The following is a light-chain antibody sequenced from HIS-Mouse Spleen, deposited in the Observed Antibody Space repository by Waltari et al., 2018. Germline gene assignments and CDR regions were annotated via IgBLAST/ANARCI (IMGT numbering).Light chain of an antibody. CDR1: SSLVVGFTY. CDR3: SSYTSSSTF. J-gene: IGLJ1*01. V-gene: IGLV2-14*01. CDR2: EVS. Sequence: QSALTQPASVSGSPAQSTPLSCYVTSSLVVGFTYVSCYQQHPGKAPKLMIYEVSRRPSGVSNRLSGSKSGNTASLTISGLQAEDEADYYCSSYTSSSTFFGTGTKVTVL.